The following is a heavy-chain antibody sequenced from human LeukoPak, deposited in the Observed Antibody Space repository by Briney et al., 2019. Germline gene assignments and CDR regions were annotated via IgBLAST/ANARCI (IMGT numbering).Heavy chain of an antibody. Sequence: GGSLRLSCAASGFTFSNYWMHWVRQVPGKGLVWVSHINSDGRIIDYADSVKGRFTISRDNAKNTLYLQMNSLRVEDTAVYYCARGRGWYFDLWGRGTLVTVSS. D-gene: IGHD3-10*01. V-gene: IGHV3-74*01. J-gene: IGHJ2*01. CDR2: INSDGRII. CDR3: ARGRGWYFDL. CDR1: GFTFSNYW.